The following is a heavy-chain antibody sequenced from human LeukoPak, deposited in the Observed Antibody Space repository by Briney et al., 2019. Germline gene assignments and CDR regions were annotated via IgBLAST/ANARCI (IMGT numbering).Heavy chain of an antibody. V-gene: IGHV1-69*13. CDR3: ARERTTIMSGTAIGGY. CDR1: GGTFSSYA. Sequence: SVKVSCKASGGTFSSYAISWVRQAPGQGLEWMGGIIPIFGTANYAQKFQGRVTITADESTSTAYMELSSLRSDDTALYYCARERTTIMSGTAIGGYWGQGTLVTVSS. J-gene: IGHJ4*02. CDR2: IIPIFGTA. D-gene: IGHD4-11*01.